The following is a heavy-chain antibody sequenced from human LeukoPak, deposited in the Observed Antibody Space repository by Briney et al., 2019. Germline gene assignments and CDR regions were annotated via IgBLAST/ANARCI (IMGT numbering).Heavy chain of an antibody. CDR1: GFTFSSYG. CDR2: IWYDGSNK. CDR3: ARDSYDSSGYYRF. J-gene: IGHJ4*02. D-gene: IGHD3-22*01. V-gene: IGHV3-33*01. Sequence: GGSPRLSCAAPGFTFSSYGMHWVRQAPGKGLEWVAVIWYDGSNKYYADSVKGRFTISRDNSKNTLYLQMNSLRAEDTAVYYCARDSYDSSGYYRFWGQGTLVTVSS.